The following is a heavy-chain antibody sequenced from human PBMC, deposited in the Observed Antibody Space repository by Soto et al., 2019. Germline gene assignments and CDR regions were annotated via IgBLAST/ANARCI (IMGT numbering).Heavy chain of an antibody. Sequence: SETLSLTCTVSGGSISSGGYYWSWIRQHPGKGLEWIGYIYYSGSTYYNPSLKSRVTISVDTSKNQFSLKLSSVTAADTAVYYCARVPAAADPYYYYYYMDVWGKGTTVTVSS. V-gene: IGHV4-31*03. CDR1: GGSISSGGYY. CDR3: ARVPAAADPYYYYYYMDV. D-gene: IGHD6-13*01. J-gene: IGHJ6*03. CDR2: IYYSGST.